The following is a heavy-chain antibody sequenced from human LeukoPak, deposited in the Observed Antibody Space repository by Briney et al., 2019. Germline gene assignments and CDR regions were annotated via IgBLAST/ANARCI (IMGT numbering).Heavy chain of an antibody. J-gene: IGHJ4*02. Sequence: ASVKVSCKASGYTFTSYGISWVRRAPGQGLEWMGWISPYNGNTRYAQKFQGRVAMTTDTPTTTAYMELRGLRFNDTAVYYCARAGPGSGWYFDYWGQGTLVTVSS. CDR3: ARAGPGSGWYFDY. D-gene: IGHD6-19*01. CDR1: GYTFTSYG. CDR2: ISPYNGNT. V-gene: IGHV1-18*01.